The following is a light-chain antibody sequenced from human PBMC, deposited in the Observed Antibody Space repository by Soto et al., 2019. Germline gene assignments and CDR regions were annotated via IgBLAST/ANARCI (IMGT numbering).Light chain of an antibody. V-gene: IGKV1-39*01. CDR2: SIS. J-gene: IGKJ4*01. CDR3: QQRYSVPLT. Sequence: DIQMTQSPTSLSASVGDNVTITCRASQRIGNFLNWYQQKPGTAPILLIYSISNLHNGVPSRFSGSGSGTDFTLTISRLQPDDFSTYYCQQRYSVPLTFGGGTTVEIK. CDR1: QRIGNF.